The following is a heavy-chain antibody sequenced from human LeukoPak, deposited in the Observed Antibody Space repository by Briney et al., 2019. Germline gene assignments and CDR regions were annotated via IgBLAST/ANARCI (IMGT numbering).Heavy chain of an antibody. CDR3: AKDPHYYDSTQGWFDP. V-gene: IGHV3-23*01. J-gene: IGHJ5*02. CDR1: GFTFSSYA. CDR2: ISGSGGST. D-gene: IGHD3-22*01. Sequence: GGSLRLSCAASGFTFSSYAMSWVRQAPGKGLEWVSAISGSGGSTYYADSVKGRFTISRDNSKNTLYLQMNSLRAEDTAVYYCAKDPHYYDSTQGWFDPWGQGTLVTVSS.